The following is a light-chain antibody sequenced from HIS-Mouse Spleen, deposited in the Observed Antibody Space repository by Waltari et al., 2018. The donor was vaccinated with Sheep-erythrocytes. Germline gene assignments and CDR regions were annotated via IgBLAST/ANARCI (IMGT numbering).Light chain of an antibody. CDR2: DVS. CDR1: SSDVGGYND. CDR3: CSYAGSYNHV. Sequence: QSALTQPRSVSGSPGQPVTISCTGPSSDVGGYNDVSWYQQHPGKAPKLMIYDVSKRPSVVPDRFSGSKSGNTASLTISGLQAEDEADYYCCSYAGSYNHVFATGTKVTVL. J-gene: IGLJ1*01. V-gene: IGLV2-11*01.